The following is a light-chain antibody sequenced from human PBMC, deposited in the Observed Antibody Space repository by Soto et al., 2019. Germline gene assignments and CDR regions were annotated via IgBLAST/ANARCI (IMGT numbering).Light chain of an antibody. CDR1: SSNIGNNY. Sequence: QSVLTQPPSMSAAPGQKVTISCSGSSSNIGNNYVSWYQQLPGTAPKLLIYDNNKRSSGIPDRFSGSRSGTSATLGITGLQTGDEADYYCGTWDSSLSAVVFGGGTKVSGL. CDR3: GTWDSSLSAVV. J-gene: IGLJ2*01. CDR2: DNN. V-gene: IGLV1-51*01.